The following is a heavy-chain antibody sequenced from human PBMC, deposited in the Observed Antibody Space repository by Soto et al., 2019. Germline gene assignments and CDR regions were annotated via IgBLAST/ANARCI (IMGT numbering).Heavy chain of an antibody. CDR1: GFTFSSYS. J-gene: IGHJ6*03. D-gene: IGHD6-19*01. CDR2: ISSSSSYI. CDR3: ARFLGPYSSGWYPSYMDV. V-gene: IGHV3-21*01. Sequence: GGSLRLSCAASGFTFSSYSMNWVRQAPGKGLEWVSSISSSSSYIYYADSAKGRFTISRDNAKNSLYLQMNSLRAEDTAVYYCARFLGPYSSGWYPSYMDVWGKGTTVTVSS.